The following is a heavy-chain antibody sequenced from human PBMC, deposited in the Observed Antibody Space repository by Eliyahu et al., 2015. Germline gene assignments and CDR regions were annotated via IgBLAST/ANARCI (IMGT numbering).Heavy chain of an antibody. D-gene: IGHD6-25*01. CDR1: GDLLXA. V-gene: IGHV1-3*04. CDR3: ARRMPSAAGYPYDS. CDR2: LNTGNDFT. Sequence: QVQLVQSXAEXXKPGASVXLSCKASGDLLXAIHXXXQAPGQRPEWLGRLNTGNDFTKFSPRIQGRATITRDTSANTVYLELSSLKSEDTAVYYCARRMPSAAGYPYDSWGQGTLVTVSS. J-gene: IGHJ4*02.